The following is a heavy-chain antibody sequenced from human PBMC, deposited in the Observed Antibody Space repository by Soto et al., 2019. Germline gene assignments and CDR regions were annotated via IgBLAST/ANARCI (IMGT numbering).Heavy chain of an antibody. CDR3: ARVAVSGTIDL. Sequence: AASVKVSCKASGYSFTGYFLDWVRQAPGHGLEWMGGINPNRGDTQYAQRFEGRVTMTRDPSISTAYMEVSGLTSDDTAVYYCARVAVSGTIDLWGQGTLVTVSS. V-gene: IGHV1-2*02. CDR1: GYSFTGYF. J-gene: IGHJ5*02. CDR2: INPNRGDT. D-gene: IGHD6-19*01.